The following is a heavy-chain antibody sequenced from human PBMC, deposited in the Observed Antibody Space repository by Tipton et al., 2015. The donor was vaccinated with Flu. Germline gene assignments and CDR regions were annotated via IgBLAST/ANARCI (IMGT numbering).Heavy chain of an antibody. D-gene: IGHD5-18*01. V-gene: IGHV1-18*01. Sequence: QLVQSGAEVQKPGASVKVSCKASGYSFRSYGITWVRQAPGQGPEWIGWISAYTGGTNYAQIFQDRATMTTDISTGTAYLELRSLRSDDTAVYYCARGKDGYGYYFDYWGQGTLVTVSS. J-gene: IGHJ4*02. CDR1: GYSFRSYG. CDR2: ISAYTGGT. CDR3: ARGKDGYGYYFDY.